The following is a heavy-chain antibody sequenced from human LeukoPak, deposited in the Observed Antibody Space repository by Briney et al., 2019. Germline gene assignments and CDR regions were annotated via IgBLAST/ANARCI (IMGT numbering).Heavy chain of an antibody. J-gene: IGHJ3*02. CDR2: IYSGDST. D-gene: IGHD2-15*01. CDR1: GFTFSSYW. Sequence: GGSLRLSCAASGFTFSSYWMTWVRQAPGKGLEWVSIIYSGDSTYYADSVKGRFTISRHNSKNTLYLQMNSLRLDDTAVYYCAREGVVGAFDIWGQGTMVTVSS. CDR3: AREGVVGAFDI. V-gene: IGHV3-53*04.